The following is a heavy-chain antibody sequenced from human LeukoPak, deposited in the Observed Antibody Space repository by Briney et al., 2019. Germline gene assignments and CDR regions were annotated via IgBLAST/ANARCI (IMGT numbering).Heavy chain of an antibody. J-gene: IGHJ4*02. Sequence: ASVKVSCKTSGYTFTACYMHWVRQAPGQGLEWMGWINPINPNSDDIHYAQKFRGRVTMTRDTSISTAYVELSSLRADDTAVYYCARGGYSSSLYDYWGQGTLVTVSS. D-gene: IGHD6-13*01. V-gene: IGHV1-2*02. CDR3: ARGGYSSSLYDY. CDR2: INPINPNSDDI. CDR1: GYTFTACY.